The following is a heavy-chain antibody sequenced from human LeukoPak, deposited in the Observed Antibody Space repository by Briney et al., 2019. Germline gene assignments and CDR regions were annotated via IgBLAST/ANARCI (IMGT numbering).Heavy chain of an antibody. CDR1: GFTFSSYG. CDR2: ISYDGSKK. V-gene: IGHV3-30*18. CDR3: AKGSTYLDY. D-gene: IGHD5/OR15-5a*01. Sequence: PGRSLRLSCAASGFTFSSYGMHWVRQAPGKGLEWVAVISYDGSKKYYADSVKGRFTISRDNSKNTLYLQMNSLRAEDTAVYYCAKGSTYLDYWGPGTLVTVSS. J-gene: IGHJ4*02.